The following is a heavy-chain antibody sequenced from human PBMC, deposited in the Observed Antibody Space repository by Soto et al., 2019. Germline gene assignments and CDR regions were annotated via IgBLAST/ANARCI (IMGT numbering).Heavy chain of an antibody. CDR1: GFSFDNYG. CDR2: IKSDGTST. V-gene: IGHV3-23*01. Sequence: AGGSLRLSCVASGFSFDNYGMSWVRQAPGEGLEWVSAIKSDGTSTYYAASVEDRSTISRDNSKNTLYLQLNSLRAEDTAVYYCAQLGLMTFSHKHYFNHWGRGTLVTVSS. D-gene: IGHD3-16*01. J-gene: IGHJ4*02. CDR3: AQLGLMTFSHKHYFNH.